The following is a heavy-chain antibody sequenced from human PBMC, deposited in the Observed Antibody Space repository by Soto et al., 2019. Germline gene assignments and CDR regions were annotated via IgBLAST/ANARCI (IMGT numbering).Heavy chain of an antibody. Sequence: SETLSLTCTVSADSINNSSYYWGWIRQPPGKGLEWIANVYYTGNTFYNPSLRSRVTISVDTSKSQFSLRLTSVTAADTAVYFCARRNIELEPAARRAFEMWGPGTMVTVSS. D-gene: IGHD2-2*01. CDR1: ADSINNSSYY. CDR2: VYYTGNT. J-gene: IGHJ3*02. CDR3: ARRNIELEPAARRAFEM. V-gene: IGHV4-39*01.